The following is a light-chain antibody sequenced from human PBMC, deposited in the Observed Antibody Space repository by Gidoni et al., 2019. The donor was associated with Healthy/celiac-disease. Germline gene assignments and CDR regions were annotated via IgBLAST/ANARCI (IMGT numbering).Light chain of an antibody. CDR2: DAS. Sequence: EIVLTQSPATLSSSPGERATLSCRASQIVSSYLAWYQQKPGQAPRLLIYDASNRATGIPARFSGSGSGTDFTLTISSLEPEDFAVYYCQQRRNSITFGQGTRLEIK. J-gene: IGKJ5*01. V-gene: IGKV3-11*01. CDR1: QIVSSY. CDR3: QQRRNSIT.